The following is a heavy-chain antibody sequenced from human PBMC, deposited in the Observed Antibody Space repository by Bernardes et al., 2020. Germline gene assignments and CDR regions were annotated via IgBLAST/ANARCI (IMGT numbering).Heavy chain of an antibody. CDR3: ARSWAFFSDTSSTHFEY. J-gene: IGHJ4*02. D-gene: IGHD3-22*01. CDR1: GYTFSNYW. CDR2: IFPGDSKT. Sequence: GESLKISCKGSGYTFSNYWIGWVRQMPGKGLEWMGIIFPGDSKTRYSPSFEGQVTISADRSISTAYLQWTSLKASDTAMYYCARSWAFFSDTSSTHFEYWAQGTLVSVSS. V-gene: IGHV5-51*01.